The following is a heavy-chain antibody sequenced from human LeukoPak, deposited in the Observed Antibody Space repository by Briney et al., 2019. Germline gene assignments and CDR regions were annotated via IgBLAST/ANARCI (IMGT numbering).Heavy chain of an antibody. CDR2: INHSGST. J-gene: IGHJ4*02. V-gene: IGHV4-34*01. Sequence: SETLSLTCAVYGGSFSGYYWSWIRQPPGKGLEWIGEINHSGSTNYNPSLKSRVTISVDTSKNQFSLKLSSVTAADTAVYYCARHQAVLRYFDWLSLFDYWGQGTLVTVSS. CDR3: ARHQAVLRYFDWLSLFDY. CDR1: GGSFSGYY. D-gene: IGHD3-9*01.